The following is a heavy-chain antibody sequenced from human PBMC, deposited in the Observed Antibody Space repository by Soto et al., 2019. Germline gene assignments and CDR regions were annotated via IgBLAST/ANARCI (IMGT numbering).Heavy chain of an antibody. CDR3: AKNQGVELVPLATVDWFDP. D-gene: IGHD1-26*01. Sequence: EVVLLESGGGLEQPGGSLRLSCAASGFIFEIFGMSWVRQAPGKGLEWISSISGSGFKKYYADSVKGRFTISRDNSKSTVYLELNNLSAEDTAVYHCAKNQGVELVPLATVDWFDPWGQGSVVTVSS. J-gene: IGHJ5*02. V-gene: IGHV3-23*01. CDR1: GFIFEIFG. CDR2: ISGSGFKK.